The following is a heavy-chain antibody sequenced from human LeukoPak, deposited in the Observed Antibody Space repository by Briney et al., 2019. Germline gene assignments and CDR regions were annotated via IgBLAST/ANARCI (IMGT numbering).Heavy chain of an antibody. D-gene: IGHD3-22*01. CDR2: IKQDGSEK. V-gene: IGHV3-7*01. CDR1: GFTFSSYW. J-gene: IGHJ3*02. Sequence: GGSLRLSCAASGFTFSSYWMSWVRQAPGEGLEWVANIKQDGSEKYYVDSVKGRFTISRDNAKNSLYLQMNSLRAEDTAVYYCARPYYHDRGKGAFDIWGQGTMVTVSS. CDR3: ARPYYHDRGKGAFDI.